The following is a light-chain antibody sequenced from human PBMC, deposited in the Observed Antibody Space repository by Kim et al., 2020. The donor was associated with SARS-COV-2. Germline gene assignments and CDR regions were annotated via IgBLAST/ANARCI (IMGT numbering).Light chain of an antibody. J-gene: IGLJ3*02. V-gene: IGLV2-14*03. Sequence: QSALTQPASVSGSPGQSITISCTGTSSDVGTYKYVSWHQQHPGKAPKLVIYDVSNRPSGVSNRFSGSKSGNTASLTISGLQPEDEADYYCSSYTASSTWVFGGGNQLTVL. CDR3: SSYTASSTWV. CDR2: DVS. CDR1: SSDVGTYKY.